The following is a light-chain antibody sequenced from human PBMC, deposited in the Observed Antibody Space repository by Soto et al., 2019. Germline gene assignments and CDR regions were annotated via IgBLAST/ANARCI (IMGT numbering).Light chain of an antibody. CDR1: SSNIGAGYD. CDR2: DNN. CDR3: QSHDISLDDSYV. Sequence: VLTQPPSVSGAPGQRVTISCTGISSNIGAGYDVHWYQQLPGAAPKLLIYDNNNRPSGVPDRFSGSKSGTSASLAITGLQAEDEADYYCQSHDISLDDSYVFGTGTKDTVL. J-gene: IGLJ1*01. V-gene: IGLV1-40*01.